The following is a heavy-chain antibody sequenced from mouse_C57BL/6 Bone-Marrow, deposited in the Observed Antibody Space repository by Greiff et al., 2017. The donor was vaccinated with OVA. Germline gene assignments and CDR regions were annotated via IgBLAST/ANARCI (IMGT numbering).Heavy chain of an antibody. CDR2: ISDGGSYT. D-gene: IGHD2-5*01. CDR3: AREDYYINYEGAY. V-gene: IGHV5-4*01. CDR1: GFTFSSYA. Sequence: EVQLVESGGGLVKPGGSLKLSCAASGFTFSSYAMSWVRQTPEKRLEWVATISDGGSYTYYPDNVKGRFTISRDNAKNNLYLQMSQLKSEDTAMYNCAREDYYINYEGAYWGQGTLVTVSA. J-gene: IGHJ3*01.